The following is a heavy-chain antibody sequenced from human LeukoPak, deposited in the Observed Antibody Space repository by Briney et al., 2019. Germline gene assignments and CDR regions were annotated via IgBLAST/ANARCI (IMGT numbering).Heavy chain of an antibody. Sequence: GGSLRLSCAASGFTFSSYAMSWVRQAPGKGLEWVSAISGSGGSTYYADSVKGRFTISRDNSKNTLYLQMNSLRAEDTAVYYCAKESHYYGSGSYRYYYYGMDVWGQGTTVTVSS. CDR3: AKESHYYGSGSYRYYYYGMDV. V-gene: IGHV3-23*01. D-gene: IGHD3-10*01. CDR1: GFTFSSYA. J-gene: IGHJ6*02. CDR2: ISGSGGST.